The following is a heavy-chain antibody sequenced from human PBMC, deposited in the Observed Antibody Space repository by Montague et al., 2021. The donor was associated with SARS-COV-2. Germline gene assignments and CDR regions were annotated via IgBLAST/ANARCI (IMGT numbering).Heavy chain of an antibody. CDR2: IWYDGSNK. Sequence: SLRLSGAASGFTFSRYGMHWVRQAPGKGLEWVAVIWYDGSNKYYSDSLXGRFTISRDNSKNTLYLQMNSLRAEDTAVYYCARDEDRGYNWNAHGMDVWGQGTTVTVSS. J-gene: IGHJ6*02. CDR3: ARDEDRGYNWNAHGMDV. V-gene: IGHV3-33*01. D-gene: IGHD1-1*01. CDR1: GFTFSRYG.